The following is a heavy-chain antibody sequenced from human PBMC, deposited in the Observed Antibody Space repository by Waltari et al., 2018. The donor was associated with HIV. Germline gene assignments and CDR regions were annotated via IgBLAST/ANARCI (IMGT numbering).Heavy chain of an antibody. CDR3: ARMGQTDDILTGHHY. J-gene: IGHJ4*02. V-gene: IGHV4-39*01. CDR2: IYYSGST. CDR1: GGSIRSSSYY. Sequence: QLHLQESGPGLVKPSETLSLTCTVSGGSIRSSSYYWGWFRQPPEKGLEWIGSIYYSGSTYYTPSLKSRVIISVDTSKNQFSVKLSSVTAADTAVYYCARMGQTDDILTGHHYWGQGTLVTVSS. D-gene: IGHD3-9*01.